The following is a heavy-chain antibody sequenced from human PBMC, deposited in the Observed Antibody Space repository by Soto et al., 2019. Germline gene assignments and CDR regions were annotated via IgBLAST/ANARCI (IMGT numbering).Heavy chain of an antibody. J-gene: IGHJ6*02. CDR3: ARHGDYSYYYYGMDV. D-gene: IGHD4-17*01. Sequence: SETLSLTCTVSGGSISSHYWSWIRQPAGKGLEWIGRIYTSGSTNYNPSLKSRVTMSVDTSKNQFSLKLSSVTAADTAVYYCARHGDYSYYYYGMDVWGQGTTVTVSS. V-gene: IGHV4-4*07. CDR1: GGSISSHY. CDR2: IYTSGST.